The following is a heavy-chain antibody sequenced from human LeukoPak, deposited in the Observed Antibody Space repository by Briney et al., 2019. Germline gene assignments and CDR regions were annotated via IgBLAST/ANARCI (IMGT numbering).Heavy chain of an antibody. CDR1: GGSISSSSYY. CDR3: ARGNIVVVPAAIRRYYYYGMDV. CDR2: IYYSGST. Sequence: SSETLSLTCTVSGGSISSSSYYWGWIRQPPGKGLEWIGSIYYSGSTYYNPSLKSRVTISVDTSKNQFSLKLSSVTAADTAVYYCARGNIVVVPAAIRRYYYYGMDVWGQGTTVTVSS. J-gene: IGHJ6*02. V-gene: IGHV4-39*01. D-gene: IGHD2-2*01.